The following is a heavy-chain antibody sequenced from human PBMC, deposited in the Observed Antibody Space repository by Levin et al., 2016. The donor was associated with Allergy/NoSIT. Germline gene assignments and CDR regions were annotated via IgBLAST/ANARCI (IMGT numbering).Heavy chain of an antibody. CDR2: INSDGSST. Sequence: GGSLRLSCAAPGFTFSSYWMHWVRQAPGKGLVWVSRINSDGSSTSYADSVKGRFTISRDNAKNTLYLQMNSLRAEDTAVYYCARDSRRIAAAGTVAGAFDIWGQGTMVTVSS. D-gene: IGHD6-13*01. J-gene: IGHJ3*02. CDR1: GFTFSSYW. CDR3: ARDSRRIAAAGTVAGAFDI. V-gene: IGHV3-74*01.